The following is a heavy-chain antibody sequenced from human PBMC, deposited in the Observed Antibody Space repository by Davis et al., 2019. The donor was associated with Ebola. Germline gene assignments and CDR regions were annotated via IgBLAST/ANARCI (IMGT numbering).Heavy chain of an antibody. CDR2: ISGSADLT. Sequence: GESLKISCTDSVITFSSYAMTWVRQAPGKGLEWVSAISGSADLTYYADSVKGRFTISRDNPKKTLFLQMNSLSAEDTAVYYCAKDPNRLWFGHGGDYWGQGILVTVSS. J-gene: IGHJ4*02. CDR1: VITFSSYA. CDR3: AKDPNRLWFGHGGDY. V-gene: IGHV3-23*01. D-gene: IGHD3-10*01.